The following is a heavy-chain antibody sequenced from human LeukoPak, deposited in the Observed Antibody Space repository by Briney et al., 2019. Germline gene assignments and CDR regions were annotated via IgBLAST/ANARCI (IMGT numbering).Heavy chain of an antibody. CDR3: ARHSWVNGYFDF. V-gene: IGHV4-38-2*02. Sequence: PSETLSLTCTVSGYSISSGYYWGWIRQPPGKGLEWIGSIYHSGSTYYNPSLKSRVTISVDTSKNQFSLNLNSVTAADTAVYFCARHSWVNGYFDFWGQGTLVTVSS. D-gene: IGHD2-15*01. CDR1: GYSISSGYY. J-gene: IGHJ4*02. CDR2: IYHSGST.